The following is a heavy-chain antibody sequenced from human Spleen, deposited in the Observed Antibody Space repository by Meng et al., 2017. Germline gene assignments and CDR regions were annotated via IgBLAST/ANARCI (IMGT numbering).Heavy chain of an antibody. Sequence: QGQLRSGGAGFLKPSVTLSLPVVVSGGSFSDYYWSWIRQPPGKGLEWIGEINHSGSTNYNPSLESRATISVDTSQNNLSLKLSSVTAADSAVYYCARGPTTMAHDFDYWGQGTLVTVSS. CDR3: ARGPTTMAHDFDY. D-gene: IGHD4-11*01. CDR1: GGSFSDYY. V-gene: IGHV4-34*01. CDR2: INHSGST. J-gene: IGHJ4*02.